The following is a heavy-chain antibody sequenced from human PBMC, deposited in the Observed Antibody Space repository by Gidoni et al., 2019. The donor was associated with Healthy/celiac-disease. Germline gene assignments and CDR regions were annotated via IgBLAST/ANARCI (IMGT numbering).Heavy chain of an antibody. J-gene: IGHJ4*02. V-gene: IGHV3-21*01. D-gene: IGHD3-3*01. CDR2: ISSISSYI. Sequence: EVQLVESGGGLVKPGGSLRLSCAAYGFTFSSYSMNWVRQAPGKGLEWVSSISSISSYIYYADSVKGRFTISRDNAKNSLYLQMNSLRAEDTAVYYCARDSEEGFLTIFGNWGQGTLVTVSS. CDR1: GFTFSSYS. CDR3: ARDSEEGFLTIFGN.